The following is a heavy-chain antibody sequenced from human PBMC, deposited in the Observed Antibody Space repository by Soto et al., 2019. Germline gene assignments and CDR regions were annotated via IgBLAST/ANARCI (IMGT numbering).Heavy chain of an antibody. CDR2: ICYDGSTT. V-gene: IGHV3-33*01. J-gene: IGHJ6*02. CDR3: SRKYDYTNYKGFHLDYYYGMDV. Sequence: QVQLVESGGGVVQPGGSLRLSCAVSGFTFSSSGMHWVRQAPGEGLEWVALICYDGSTTYYADSVKGRFTISRDNSKITLNSKRKSLRVMNTPVYYCSRKYDYTNYKGFHLDYYYGMDVWGQGTTLTVSS. D-gene: IGHD4-4*01. CDR1: GFTFSSSG.